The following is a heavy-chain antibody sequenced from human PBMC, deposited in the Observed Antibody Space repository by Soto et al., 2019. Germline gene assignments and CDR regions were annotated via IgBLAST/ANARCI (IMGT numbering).Heavy chain of an antibody. Sequence: GGSLRLSCAASGFTFSSYSMNWVRQAPGKGLEWVSYISSSSSTIYYADSVKGRFTISRDNAKNSLYLQMNSLRDEDTAVYYCARARYCSSTSCYEVHDAFDIWGQGTMVTVSS. J-gene: IGHJ3*02. D-gene: IGHD2-2*01. V-gene: IGHV3-48*02. CDR2: ISSSSSTI. CDR3: ARARYCSSTSCYEVHDAFDI. CDR1: GFTFSSYS.